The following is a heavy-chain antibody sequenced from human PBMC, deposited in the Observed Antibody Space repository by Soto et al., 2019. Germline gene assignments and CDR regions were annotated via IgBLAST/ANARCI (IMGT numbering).Heavy chain of an antibody. CDR3: VQTTGWPGFDF. J-gene: IGHJ4*02. CDR2: IYGGGTT. V-gene: IGHV3-53*01. CDR1: GFAVSSKY. D-gene: IGHD6-19*01. Sequence: EVQLVESGGGLIQPGGSLRLSCAASGFAVSSKYMTWVRQAPGKGLEWVAVIYGGGTTYYADSVKGRFTISRDTSKNTLYLQMNSLRAEDTAVYYGVQTTGWPGFDFWGQGTVVTVSS.